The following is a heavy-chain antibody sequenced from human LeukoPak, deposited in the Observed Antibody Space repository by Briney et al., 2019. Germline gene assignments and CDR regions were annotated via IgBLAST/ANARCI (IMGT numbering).Heavy chain of an antibody. CDR2: IYHSGST. CDR3: AREGPYSSSGY. D-gene: IGHD6-6*01. Sequence: SETLSLTCTVSGGSISSSSYYWGWIRQPPGKGLEWIGSIYHSGSTYYNPSLKSRVTISVDRSKNQFSLKLSSVTAADTAVYYCAREGPYSSSGYWGQGTLVTVSS. CDR1: GGSISSSSYY. J-gene: IGHJ4*02. V-gene: IGHV4-39*07.